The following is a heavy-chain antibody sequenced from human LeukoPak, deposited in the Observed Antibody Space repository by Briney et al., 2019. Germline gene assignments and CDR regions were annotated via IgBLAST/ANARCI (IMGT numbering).Heavy chain of an antibody. V-gene: IGHV3-48*01. CDR2: ISPGNSTK. Sequence: PGWSLRLSCPASGFTFSSYSMNWVRQAPGKGLDGVSYISPGNSTKYYADSVKGRFTISRHNANNSLYLQMNSLRAEGTAVYYCARGEGYWGQGTLVTVSS. J-gene: IGHJ4*02. CDR3: ARGEGY. CDR1: GFTFSSYS.